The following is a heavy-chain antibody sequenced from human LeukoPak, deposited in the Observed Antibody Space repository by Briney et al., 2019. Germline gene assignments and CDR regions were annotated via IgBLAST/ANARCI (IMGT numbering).Heavy chain of an antibody. CDR3: ALGYSSSWYYFDY. J-gene: IGHJ4*02. CDR2: IIPIFGTA. Sequence: ASVKVSCKASGYTFTSYAISWVRQAPGQGLEWMGGIIPIFGTANYAQKLQGRVTMTTDTSTSTAYMELRSLRSDDTAVYYCALGYSSSWYYFDYWGQGTLVTVSS. D-gene: IGHD6-13*01. CDR1: GYTFTSYA. V-gene: IGHV1-18*01.